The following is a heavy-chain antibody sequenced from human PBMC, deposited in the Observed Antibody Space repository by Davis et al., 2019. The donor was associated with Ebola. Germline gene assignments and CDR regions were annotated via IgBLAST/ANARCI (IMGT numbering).Heavy chain of an antibody. CDR1: GFTFSSYG. V-gene: IGHV3-30*02. D-gene: IGHD3-22*01. Sequence: GESLKISCAASGFTFSSYGMHWLRQAPGKGLEWVAFIRYDGSNKYYADSVKGRFTISRDNSKNTLYLQMNSLRAEDTAVYYCAKAGYYDSSGKDYWGQGTLVTVSS. J-gene: IGHJ4*02. CDR2: IRYDGSNK. CDR3: AKAGYYDSSGKDY.